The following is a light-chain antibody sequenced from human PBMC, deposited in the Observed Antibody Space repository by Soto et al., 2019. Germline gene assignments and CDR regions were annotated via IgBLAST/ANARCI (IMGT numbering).Light chain of an antibody. CDR1: QSVSSN. Sequence: SPATPALSPGGRATLSCRASQSVSSNLAWYQQKPGQAPRLLIYGASSRATGIPDRFSGSGSGTDFTLTISGLEPEDFAVYYCQQYGNSRGTFGQGTKVDIK. CDR3: QQYGNSRGT. CDR2: GAS. V-gene: IGKV3-20*01. J-gene: IGKJ1*01.